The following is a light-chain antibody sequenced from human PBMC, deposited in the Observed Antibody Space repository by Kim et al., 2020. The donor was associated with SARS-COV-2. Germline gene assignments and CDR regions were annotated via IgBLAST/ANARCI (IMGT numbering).Light chain of an antibody. Sequence: SVTISCTGTSSDVGGYNYVYWYQQHPGKAPKLMIYVISNRPSGVPDRFSGSKSGNTASLTISGLQAEDEADYYCCSYAGSYTFYVVFGGGTQLTVL. CDR2: VIS. J-gene: IGLJ2*01. V-gene: IGLV2-11*01. CDR1: SSDVGGYNY. CDR3: CSYAGSYTFYVV.